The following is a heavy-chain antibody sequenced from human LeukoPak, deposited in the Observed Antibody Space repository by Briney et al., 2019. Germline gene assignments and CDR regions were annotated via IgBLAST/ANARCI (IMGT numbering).Heavy chain of an antibody. CDR2: ISSSSSYI. J-gene: IGHJ4*02. V-gene: IGHV3-21*01. Sequence: KPGGSLRLSCAASGFTFSSYSMNWVRQAPGKGLEWVSSISSSSSYIYYADSVKGRFTISRDNAKNTLYLQMNSLRAEDTAVYYCASSTGIAAAEFDYWGQGTLVTVPS. CDR3: ASSTGIAAAEFDY. CDR1: GFTFSSYS. D-gene: IGHD6-13*01.